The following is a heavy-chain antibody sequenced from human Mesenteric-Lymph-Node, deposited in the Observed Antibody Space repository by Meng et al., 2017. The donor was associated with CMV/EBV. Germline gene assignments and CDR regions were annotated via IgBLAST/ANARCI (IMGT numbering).Heavy chain of an antibody. V-gene: IGHV3-30*04. D-gene: IGHD6-19*01. CDR1: GFTLSNYP. CDR3: ARAGYSSGPYFDY. J-gene: IGHJ4*02. CDR2: MSYVGSNE. Sequence: LSLTCAASGFTLSNYPMHWVRQAPGKGLEWVALMSYVGSNEYYADSVKGRFTISRDNSKNTLYLQMNSLRAEDTAVYYCARAGYSSGPYFDYWGQGTLVTVSS.